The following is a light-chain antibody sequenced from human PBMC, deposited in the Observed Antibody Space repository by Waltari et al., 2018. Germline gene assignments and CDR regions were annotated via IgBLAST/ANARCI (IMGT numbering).Light chain of an antibody. CDR3: AAWDDSLNAWV. CDR1: TSNIGSNT. Sequence: QSGLTQPPSASGTPGQRVTISCSGSTSNIGSNTVNWYQQVPGTAPKLLIFINNRRPSGVPDRFSGSKSGTSASLAISGLQSEDEADYSCAAWDDSLNAWVFGGGTKLTVL. CDR2: INN. V-gene: IGLV1-44*01. J-gene: IGLJ3*02.